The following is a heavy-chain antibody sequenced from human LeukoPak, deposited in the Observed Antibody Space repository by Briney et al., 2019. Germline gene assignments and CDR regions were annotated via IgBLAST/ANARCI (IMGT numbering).Heavy chain of an antibody. D-gene: IGHD5-18*01. CDR3: ARGGYSYGDDAFDI. Sequence: GGSLRLSCAASGFTFSSYSMNWVRQAPGKGLEWVSYISSSSSTIYYADSVKGRFTISRDNSKNTLYLQMNSLRAEDTAVYYCARGGYSYGDDAFDIWGQGTMVTVSS. CDR2: ISSSSSTI. J-gene: IGHJ3*02. CDR1: GFTFSSYS. V-gene: IGHV3-48*01.